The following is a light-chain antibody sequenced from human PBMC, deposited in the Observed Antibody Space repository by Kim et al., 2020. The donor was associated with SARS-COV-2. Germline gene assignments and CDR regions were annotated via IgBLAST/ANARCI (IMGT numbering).Light chain of an antibody. Sequence: RATINCKSSQSVLSSSNNKNYLAWYQQKPGQSPKLLIYWASTRESGVPDRFSGSGSGTDFTLTISSLQAEDVAVYYCQQYYTTPYSFGQGTKLEI. J-gene: IGKJ2*03. CDR1: QSVLSSSNNKNY. CDR2: WAS. CDR3: QQYYTTPYS. V-gene: IGKV4-1*01.